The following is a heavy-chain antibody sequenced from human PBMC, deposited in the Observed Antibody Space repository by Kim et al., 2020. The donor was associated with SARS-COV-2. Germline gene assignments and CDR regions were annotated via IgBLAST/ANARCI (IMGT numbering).Heavy chain of an antibody. CDR1: GFTFSSYA. CDR3: ASLNVVVVAALLDP. J-gene: IGHJ5*02. CDR2: ISYDGSNK. V-gene: IGHV3-30-3*01. D-gene: IGHD2-15*01. Sequence: GGSLRLSCAASGFTFSSYAMHWVRQAPGKGLEWVAVISYDGSNKYYADSVKGRFTISRDNSKNTLYLQMNSLRAEDTAVYYCASLNVVVVAALLDPWGQGTLVTVSS.